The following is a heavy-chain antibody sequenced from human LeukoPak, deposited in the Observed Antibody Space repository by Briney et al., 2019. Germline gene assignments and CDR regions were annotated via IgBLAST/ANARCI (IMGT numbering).Heavy chain of an antibody. CDR1: GFTFSSYG. CDR3: AKVRYCSGVNCYPDDN. J-gene: IGHJ4*02. V-gene: IGHV3-30*02. Sequence: GGSLRLSCAASGFTFSSYGIHWVRQAPGKGLEWVAFIRYDGSNKYYADSVKGRVTISRDNSKNTLYMEMNSLSTEDTAVYYCAKVRYCSGVNCYPDDNWGQGALVTVSS. D-gene: IGHD2-15*01. CDR2: IRYDGSNK.